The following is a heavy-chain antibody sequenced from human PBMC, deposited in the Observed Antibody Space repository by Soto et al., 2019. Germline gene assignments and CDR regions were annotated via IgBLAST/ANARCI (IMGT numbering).Heavy chain of an antibody. CDR1: GFTFTSYA. Sequence: GRSRRLPCAASGFTFTSYAMNWVRQAPGKGLEWVSAISGSGGSTYYADSVKGRFTISRDNSKNTLYLQMNSLRAEDTAVYYCAKGDQRYSSDFDYWGQGTLVTVSS. D-gene: IGHD6-19*01. J-gene: IGHJ4*02. V-gene: IGHV3-23*01. CDR3: AKGDQRYSSDFDY. CDR2: ISGSGGST.